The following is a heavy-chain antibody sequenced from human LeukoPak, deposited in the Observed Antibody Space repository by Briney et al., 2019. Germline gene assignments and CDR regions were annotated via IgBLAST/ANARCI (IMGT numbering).Heavy chain of an antibody. CDR2: IYYSGST. Sequence: SETLSLTCTVSGGSISSYYWSWMRQPPGKGLEWIGYIYYSGSTNYNPSLKSRVTISVDTSKNQFSLKLSSVTAADTAVYYCARGEAGYCSSTRCYFVDYWGQGTLGTVSS. V-gene: IGHV4-59*01. CDR1: GGSISSYY. J-gene: IGHJ4*02. D-gene: IGHD2-2*03. CDR3: ARGEAGYCSSTRCYFVDY.